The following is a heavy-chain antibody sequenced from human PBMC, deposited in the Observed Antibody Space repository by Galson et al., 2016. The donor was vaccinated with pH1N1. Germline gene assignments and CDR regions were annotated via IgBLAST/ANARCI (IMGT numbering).Heavy chain of an antibody. CDR1: GFNVSNNH. J-gene: IGHJ4*02. Sequence: SLRLSCAPSGFNVSNNHMSWVRQAPGKGLEWVSVIYRGGSTYYADSLEGRFTISRDDSKNMLYLQMNSLRVDDTAIYYCTGTLLSFGEPNNADFWGQGTQVTVSS. CDR2: IYRGGST. V-gene: IGHV3-53*01. CDR3: TGTLLSFGEPNNADF. D-gene: IGHD3-10*01.